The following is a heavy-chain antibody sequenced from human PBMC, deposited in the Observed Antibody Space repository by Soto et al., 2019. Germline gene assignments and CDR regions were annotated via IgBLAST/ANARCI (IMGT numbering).Heavy chain of an antibody. CDR2: IYPGDSDT. CDR1: GYSFTSYC. J-gene: IGHJ6*02. Sequence: LVESLKISCQASGYSFTSYCIGCVRQIPGKGLEWMGIIYPGDSDTRYSPSFQGQVTITADQSISTAYLQWSSLKASDTAMYYCARRIGYCISTSCYYYYGMDVWGQGTTVTVSS. CDR3: ARRIGYCISTSCYYYYGMDV. V-gene: IGHV5-51*01. D-gene: IGHD2-2*01.